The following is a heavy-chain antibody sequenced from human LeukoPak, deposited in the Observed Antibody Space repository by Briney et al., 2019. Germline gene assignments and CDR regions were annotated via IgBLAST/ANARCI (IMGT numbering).Heavy chain of an antibody. CDR2: INSDGSST. V-gene: IGHV3-74*01. CDR3: AREKLSVRGAGFDP. D-gene: IGHD3-10*01. Sequence: PGGSLRLSCAASGFTFSSYWMHWVRQAPGKGLVWVSRINSDGSSTSYADSVKGRFTISRDNAKNTLYLQMNSLRAEDTAVYYCAREKLSVRGAGFDPWGQGTLVTVSS. J-gene: IGHJ5*02. CDR1: GFTFSSYW.